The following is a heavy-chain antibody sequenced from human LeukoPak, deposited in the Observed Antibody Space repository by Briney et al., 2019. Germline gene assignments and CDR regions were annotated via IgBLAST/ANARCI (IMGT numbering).Heavy chain of an antibody. CDR1: GYSFTSYW. CDR3: ARSHDTGLNFDY. V-gene: IGHV5-51*01. J-gene: IGHJ4*02. Sequence: GEALQISCKGSGYSFTSYWIGWVRQVPGKGLGWMGIIYPGDSDTRYSPSFQGQVTISADKSISTAYLQWSSLKASDTAMYYCARSHDTGLNFDYWGQGTLVTVSS. CDR2: IYPGDSDT. D-gene: IGHD3-16*01.